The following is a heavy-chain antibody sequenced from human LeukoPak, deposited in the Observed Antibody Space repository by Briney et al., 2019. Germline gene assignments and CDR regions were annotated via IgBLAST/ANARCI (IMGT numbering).Heavy chain of an antibody. D-gene: IGHD6-13*01. J-gene: IGHJ5*02. CDR3: AKDGSITAAGGFDP. CDR2: ISYDGSNK. V-gene: IGHV3-30*18. Sequence: GGSLRLSCAASGLRFSSYGMHWVRHAPGKGLEWESVISYDGSNKYDADSVKGRFTISRDKSRNTLDLQMNSLRAEDTAVYYCAKDGSITAAGGFDPWGQGTLVTVSS. CDR1: GLRFSSYG.